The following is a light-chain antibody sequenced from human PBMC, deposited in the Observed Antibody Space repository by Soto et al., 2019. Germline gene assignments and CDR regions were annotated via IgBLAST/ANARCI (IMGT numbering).Light chain of an antibody. J-gene: IGKJ4*01. V-gene: IGKV4-1*01. CDR2: WAS. CDR1: XXXXYRSNNKNH. Sequence: DIVMTQSPYSLALSLGEXSXXXXXXXXXXXYRSNNKNHLAWYQQKPGQPPKLVIYWASTRESGVPDRFSGSGSGTDFTLTISSLQAEDVAVYYCYQYFSTPLTFGGGTKVDI. CDR3: YQYFSTPLT.